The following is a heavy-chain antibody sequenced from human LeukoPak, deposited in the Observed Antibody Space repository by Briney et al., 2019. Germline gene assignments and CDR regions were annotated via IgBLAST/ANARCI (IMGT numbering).Heavy chain of an antibody. V-gene: IGHV1-58*02. D-gene: IGHD3-3*01. Sequence: SVKVSCKASGYTFTGYYMHWVRQAPGQGLEWIGRIVVGSGNTNYAQKFQERVTITRDMSTSTAYMELSSLRSEDTAVYYCAAKRRSGYYYWGQGTLVTVSS. J-gene: IGHJ4*02. CDR1: GYTFTGYY. CDR3: AAKRRSGYYY. CDR2: IVVGSGNT.